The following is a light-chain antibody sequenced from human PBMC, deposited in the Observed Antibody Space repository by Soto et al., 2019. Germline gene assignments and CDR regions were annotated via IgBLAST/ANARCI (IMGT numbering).Light chain of an antibody. CDR1: SSDVGGFDF. J-gene: IGLJ1*01. Sequence: QSALTQPASVTGSTGQSITISCTGTSSDVGGFDFVSWYQQHPGKAPKLIIFEVSDRPSGVSNRFSASKSGNTASLTISGLQAEDEADYYCSSYTSGTTLYVFGTGTKVTV. V-gene: IGLV2-14*01. CDR2: EVS. CDR3: SSYTSGTTLYV.